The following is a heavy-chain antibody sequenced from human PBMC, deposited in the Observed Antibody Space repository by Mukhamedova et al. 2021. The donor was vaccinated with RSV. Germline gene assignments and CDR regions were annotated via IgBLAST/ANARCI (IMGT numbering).Heavy chain of an antibody. Sequence: GLEWIGSIYYSGSTYYNPSLKSRVTISVDTSKNQFSLKLSSVTAADTAVYYCARQWVYYDILTGYAGADWGQGTLVTVSS. CDR2: IYYSGST. V-gene: IGHV4-39*01. CDR3: ARQWVYYDILTGYAGAD. D-gene: IGHD3-9*01. J-gene: IGHJ4*02.